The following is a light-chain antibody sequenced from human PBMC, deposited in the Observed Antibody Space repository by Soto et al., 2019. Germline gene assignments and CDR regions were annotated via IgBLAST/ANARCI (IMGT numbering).Light chain of an antibody. V-gene: IGLV1-44*01. J-gene: IGLJ7*01. Sequence: QSVLTQPPSASGTPGQRVTISCSGGSSNIGTYTVNWYQQLPGMAPRLLTYTNNHRPSGVPDRFSGSKSGTSASLAISGLQSEDEADYYCAAWDDTMNVSVFGGGTQLTVL. CDR2: TNN. CDR3: AAWDDTMNVSV. CDR1: SSNIGTYT.